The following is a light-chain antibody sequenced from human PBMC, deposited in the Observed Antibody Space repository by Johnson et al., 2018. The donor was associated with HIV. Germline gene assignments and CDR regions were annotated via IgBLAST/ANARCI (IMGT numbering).Light chain of an antibody. CDR2: ENN. CDR1: SSDMGNYA. Sequence: QSVLTQPPSVSAAPGQKVTISCSGSSSDMGNYAVSWYQQLPGTAPKLLIYENNKRPSGIPDRFSGSKSGTSAPLGITGPQTGGETDYYCGTCDSNLRAGAWVFVTGTKVTVL. J-gene: IGLJ1*01. V-gene: IGLV1-51*02. CDR3: GTCDSNLRAGAWV.